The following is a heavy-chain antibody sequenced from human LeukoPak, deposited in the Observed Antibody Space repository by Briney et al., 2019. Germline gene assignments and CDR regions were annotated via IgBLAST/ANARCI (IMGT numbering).Heavy chain of an antibody. V-gene: IGHV3-11*06. J-gene: IGHJ4*02. CDR3: VRGGPYGDYDAY. D-gene: IGHD4-17*01. CDR2: ISSDNTYT. Sequence: GGSLRLSCAVSGSTSSDYYMSWARQAPGKEMECVSYISSDNTYTNYADSVRGRFTISRDNAENSLYLQMNSLRAEDTAVYYCVRGGPYGDYDAYWGQGTLVTVSS. CDR1: GSTSSDYY.